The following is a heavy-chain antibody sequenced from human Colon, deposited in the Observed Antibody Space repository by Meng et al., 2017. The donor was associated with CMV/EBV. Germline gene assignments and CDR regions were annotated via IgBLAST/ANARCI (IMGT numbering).Heavy chain of an antibody. CDR3: ARDPIAHAGSYFDS. V-gene: IGHV3-23*01. CDR2: LGGSGGIT. J-gene: IGHJ4*02. CDR1: GFTLKTYM. D-gene: IGHD2-15*01. Sequence: GGSLRLSCVASGFTLKTYMMTWVRQAPGKGLDWVAGLGGSGGITLYADSVKGRFTISRDFSKNTLYLQMTGLRADDSALYFCARDPIAHAGSYFDSWGQGTLVTVS.